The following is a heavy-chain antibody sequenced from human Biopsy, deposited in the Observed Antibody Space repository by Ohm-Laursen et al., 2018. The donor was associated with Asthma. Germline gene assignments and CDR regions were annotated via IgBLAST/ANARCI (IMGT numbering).Heavy chain of an antibody. CDR1: GGSINIGDYY. CDR2: IYYSGST. V-gene: IGHV4-31*03. J-gene: IGHJ4*02. CDR3: ARIPRRSGSYFVDY. D-gene: IGHD3-22*01. Sequence: SQTLSLTCTVSGGSINIGDYYWSWIRQHPVKGLEWIGHIYYSGSTYYNPSLKSRVSISLDTSKNRFSLSLTSVTAADTAMYYCARIPRRSGSYFVDYWGQGTLVTVSS.